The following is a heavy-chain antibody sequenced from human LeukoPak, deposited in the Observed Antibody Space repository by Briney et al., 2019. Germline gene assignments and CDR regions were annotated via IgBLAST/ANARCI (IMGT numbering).Heavy chain of an antibody. CDR3: ARCHDYGDYADAFDI. CDR2: IYYSGST. Sequence: PSETLSLTCTVSGGSISSYYWSWIRQPPGKGLEWIGYIYYSGSTNYNPSLKSRVTISVDTSKNQFSLKLSSVTAADTAVYYCARCHDYGDYADAFDIWGQGTMVTVSS. J-gene: IGHJ3*02. V-gene: IGHV4-59*01. D-gene: IGHD4-17*01. CDR1: GGSISSYY.